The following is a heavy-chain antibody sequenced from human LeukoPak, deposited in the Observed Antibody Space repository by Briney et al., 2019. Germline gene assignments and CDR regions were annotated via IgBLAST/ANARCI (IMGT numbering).Heavy chain of an antibody. CDR1: GFTFSSYW. V-gene: IGHV3-74*01. D-gene: IGHD2-2*01. CDR3: ARRVVVAAAPYYFDY. J-gene: IGHJ4*02. Sequence: GGSLRLSCAASGFTFSSYWMHWVRQGPGKGLVWVSRINSDGSSTNYADSVRGRFTISRDNAENTLYLQMNSLRVEDTAVYYCARRVVVAAAPYYFDYWGQGTLVTVSS. CDR2: INSDGSST.